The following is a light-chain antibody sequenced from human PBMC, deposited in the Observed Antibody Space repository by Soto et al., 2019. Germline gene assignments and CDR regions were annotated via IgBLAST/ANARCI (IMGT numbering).Light chain of an antibody. V-gene: IGLV1-47*01. CDR3: AAWDDTLSGPNVV. Sequence: QSVLTQPPATSGTPGQRVTISCSGSNSNIGSNHVYWYQQVPGTAPKLLIYRNNQRPSGVPDRFSGSKSGTSASLAISGLRSEDEADYYCAAWDDTLSGPNVVFGGGTKLTVL. CDR1: NSNIGSNH. J-gene: IGLJ2*01. CDR2: RNN.